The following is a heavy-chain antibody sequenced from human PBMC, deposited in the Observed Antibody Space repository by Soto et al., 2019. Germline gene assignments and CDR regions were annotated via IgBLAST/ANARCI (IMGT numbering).Heavy chain of an antibody. CDR3: ARAREAGADDAFDI. J-gene: IGHJ3*02. CDR1: GGTFSSYT. CDR2: IIPILGIA. V-gene: IGHV1-69*02. D-gene: IGHD1-26*01. Sequence: QVQLVQSGAEVKKPGSSVKVSCTASGGTFSSYTISWVRQAPGQGLEWMGRIIPILGIANYAQKFQGRVTITADKSTSTAYMELNSLRSEDTAVYYCARAREAGADDAFDIWGQGTLVHVSS.